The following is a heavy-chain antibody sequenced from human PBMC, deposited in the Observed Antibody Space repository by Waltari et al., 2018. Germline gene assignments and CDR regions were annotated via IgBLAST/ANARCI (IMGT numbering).Heavy chain of an antibody. CDR2: VEPEDGET. D-gene: IGHD2-21*02. V-gene: IGHV1-69-2*01. CDR1: GYTFTDYY. CDR3: ATSDSPEVINFDY. Sequence: EVQLVQSGAEVKKPGATVKISCKASGYTFTDYYMHWVQQAPGKGLEWMGRVEPEDGETIYAEKFQGRATITADTSTDTAYMELSSLRSEDTAVYYCATSDSPEVINFDYWGQGTLVTVSS. J-gene: IGHJ4*02.